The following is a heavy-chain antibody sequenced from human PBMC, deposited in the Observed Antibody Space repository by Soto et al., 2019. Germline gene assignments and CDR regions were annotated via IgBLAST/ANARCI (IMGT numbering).Heavy chain of an antibody. Sequence: QVQLVQSGAEVKKPGASVKVSCKASGYTFTSYDINWVRQATGQGLEWMGWMKPNSGNTGYAQKFQGRVTMTRNTSISTAYMELSSLRSEDTAVYYCARGRYCSGGSCYSVVFYWGQGTLVTVSS. CDR2: MKPNSGNT. D-gene: IGHD2-15*01. CDR3: ARGRYCSGGSCYSVVFY. CDR1: GYTFTSYD. V-gene: IGHV1-8*01. J-gene: IGHJ4*02.